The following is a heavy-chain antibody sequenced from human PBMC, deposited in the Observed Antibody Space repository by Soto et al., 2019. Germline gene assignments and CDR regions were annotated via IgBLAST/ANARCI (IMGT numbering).Heavy chain of an antibody. Sequence: GGSLRLSCAASGFTFSSYSMNWVRQAPGKGLEWVSYISSSSSTIYYADSVKGRFTISRDNSKNTLYLQMNSLRAEDTAVYYCAKDSLYGMDVWGQGTTVTVSS. J-gene: IGHJ6*02. CDR3: AKDSLYGMDV. CDR1: GFTFSSYS. CDR2: ISSSSSTI. V-gene: IGHV3-48*01.